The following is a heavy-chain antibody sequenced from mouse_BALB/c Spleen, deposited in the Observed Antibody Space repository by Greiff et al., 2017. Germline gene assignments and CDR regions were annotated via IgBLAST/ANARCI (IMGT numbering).Heavy chain of an antibody. V-gene: IGHV2-2*02. CDR2: IWSGGST. CDR3: ARNSRGETGRGAMDY. Sequence: QVQLKESGPGLVQPSQSLSITCTGSGFSLTSYGVHWVRQSPGKGLEWLGVIWSGGSTDYNAAFISRLSISKNNSKSQVFFKMYSLQANDTAIYYCARNSRGETGRGAMDYWGQGTSVTVSS. CDR1: GFSLTSYG. J-gene: IGHJ4*01. D-gene: IGHD4-1*01.